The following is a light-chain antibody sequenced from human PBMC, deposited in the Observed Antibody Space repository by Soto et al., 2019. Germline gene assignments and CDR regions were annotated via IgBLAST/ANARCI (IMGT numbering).Light chain of an antibody. Sequence: EIVMTQSPATLSVSPGERATLSCRASQSFSSNLAWYQQKPGKAPSLLIYGVSTRATGIPARFSGSGSGTEFTLTISSLQSEDFAVYYCQQYNNWPPWTFGQGTKVEIK. CDR3: QQYNNWPPWT. CDR2: GVS. CDR1: QSFSSN. J-gene: IGKJ1*01. V-gene: IGKV3-15*01.